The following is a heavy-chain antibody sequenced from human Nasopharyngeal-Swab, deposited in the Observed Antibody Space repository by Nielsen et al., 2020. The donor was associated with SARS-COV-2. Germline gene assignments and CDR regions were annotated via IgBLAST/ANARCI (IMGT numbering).Heavy chain of an antibody. Sequence: GESLKISCAASGFTFSSYSMNWVRQAPGKGLEWVSSISSSSSYIYYADSVEGRFTISRDNAKNSLYLQMNSLRAEDTAVYYCARGGIAAAGTSYWGQGTLVTVSS. D-gene: IGHD6-13*01. J-gene: IGHJ4*02. CDR1: GFTFSSYS. V-gene: IGHV3-21*01. CDR2: ISSSSSYI. CDR3: ARGGIAAAGTSY.